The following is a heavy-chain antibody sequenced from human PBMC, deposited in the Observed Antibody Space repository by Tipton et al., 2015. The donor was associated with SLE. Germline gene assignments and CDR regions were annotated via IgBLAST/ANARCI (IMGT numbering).Heavy chain of an antibody. J-gene: IGHJ5*02. CDR1: GGSISSYY. D-gene: IGHD3-3*01. Sequence: TLSLTCTVSGGSISSYYWSWIRQPPGKGLEWIGYIYYSGSTNYNPSLKSRVTISVDTSKNQFSLKLSSVTAADTAVYYCAREEGRRITIFGVVTTGGWFDPWGQGTLVTFSS. V-gene: IGHV4-59*01. CDR3: AREEGRRITIFGVVTTGGWFDP. CDR2: IYYSGST.